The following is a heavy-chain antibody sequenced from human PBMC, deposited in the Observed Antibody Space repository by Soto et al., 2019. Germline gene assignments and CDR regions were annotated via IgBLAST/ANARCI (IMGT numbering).Heavy chain of an antibody. CDR2: MNPNSGNT. Sequence: QVQLVQSGAEVKKPGASVKVSCKGSGYTFTSYHINWVRQATGQGLEWMGWMNPNSGNTGYAQTLQGRVTITWDISISTAYMELSSLRFEDSAMYHCARGHISSTKNWRDPWGQGTLVTVSS. V-gene: IGHV1-8*01. CDR1: GYTFTSYH. CDR3: ARGHISSTKNWRDP. J-gene: IGHJ5*02. D-gene: IGHD6-6*01.